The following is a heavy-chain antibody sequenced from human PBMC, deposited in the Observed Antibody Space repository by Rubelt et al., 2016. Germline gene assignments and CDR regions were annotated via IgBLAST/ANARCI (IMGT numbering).Heavy chain of an antibody. CDR2: IYSGGST. D-gene: IGHD3-22*01. CDR3: AKAYYDRSGYPDAFDI. J-gene: IGHJ3*02. V-gene: IGHV3-66*01. CDR1: GFTVSSNY. Sequence: EVQLVESGGGLVQPGGSLRLSCAASGFTVSSNYMSWVRQAPGKGLEWVSVIYSGGSTYYADSVKGRFTISRDNSKNTLYLQMNSLRAEDTAVYYWAKAYYDRSGYPDAFDIWGQGTMVTVSS.